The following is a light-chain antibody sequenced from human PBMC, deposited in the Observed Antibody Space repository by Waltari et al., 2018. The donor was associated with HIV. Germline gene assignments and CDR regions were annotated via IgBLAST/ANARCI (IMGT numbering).Light chain of an antibody. CDR2: TNN. Sequence: QSVLTQPPSASGTPGQRVTISCSGSSSNIGSNYVYWYQQLPGTAPKLLIYTNNQRPSGVPDRFSGSKSGTSASLAISGLRSEDEADYYCAAWDDSLWVFGGGTKLNVL. V-gene: IGLV1-47*01. J-gene: IGLJ3*02. CDR1: SSNIGSNY. CDR3: AAWDDSLWV.